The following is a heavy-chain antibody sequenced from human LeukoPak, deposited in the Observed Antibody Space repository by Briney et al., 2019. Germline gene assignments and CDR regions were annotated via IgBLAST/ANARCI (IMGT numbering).Heavy chain of an antibody. CDR3: ARLRYGEGY. J-gene: IGHJ4*02. CDR1: GGSISSSSYY. CDR2: IYYSVRT. Sequence: PSETLSLTCTVSGGSISSSSYYWGWIRQPPGKGLEWIGSIYYSVRTYYNPSLKSRVTISVDTSKNQFSLKLSSVTAADTAVYYCARLRYGEGYWGQGTLVTVSS. V-gene: IGHV4-39*01. D-gene: IGHD4-17*01.